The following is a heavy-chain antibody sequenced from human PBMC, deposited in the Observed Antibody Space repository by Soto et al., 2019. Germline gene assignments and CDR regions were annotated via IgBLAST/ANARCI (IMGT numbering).Heavy chain of an antibody. V-gene: IGHV3-23*01. D-gene: IGHD5-12*01. Sequence: GGSLRLSCAASGFTFSSYAMSWVRQAPGKGLEWVSAISGSGGSTYYADSVKGRFTISRDNSKNTLYLQMNSLRAEDTAVYYCAKGRYSGYAIRGNWFDPWGQGTLVTVSS. CDR2: ISGSGGST. CDR3: AKGRYSGYAIRGNWFDP. CDR1: GFTFSSYA. J-gene: IGHJ5*02.